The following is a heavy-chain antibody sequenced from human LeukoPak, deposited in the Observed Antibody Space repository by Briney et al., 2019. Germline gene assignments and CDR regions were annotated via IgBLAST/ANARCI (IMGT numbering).Heavy chain of an antibody. Sequence: SETLSLTCTVSGGSISSGDYYWSWIRQPRGKGLEWIGYIYYSGSTYYNPSLKSRVTISVDTSKNQFSLKLSSVTAADTAVYYCASNSQQLGATDYWGQGTLVTVSS. D-gene: IGHD6-13*01. CDR2: IYYSGST. CDR3: ASNSQQLGATDY. J-gene: IGHJ4*02. V-gene: IGHV4-30-4*01. CDR1: GGSISSGDYY.